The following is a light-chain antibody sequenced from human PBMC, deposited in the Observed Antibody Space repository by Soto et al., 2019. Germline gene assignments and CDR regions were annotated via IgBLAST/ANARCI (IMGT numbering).Light chain of an antibody. CDR3: QQSYSSPR. V-gene: IGKV1-39*01. CDR1: QSIRSF. J-gene: IGKJ3*01. Sequence: DIPMTQSPASLSSSVGDTVIITCRASQSIRSFLNWYQQKPGRAPKLLIYTASNLESGVPSRFSGSGSGTEFTLTISSLQPDDFATYYGQQSYSSPRVGPGTMVDVK. CDR2: TAS.